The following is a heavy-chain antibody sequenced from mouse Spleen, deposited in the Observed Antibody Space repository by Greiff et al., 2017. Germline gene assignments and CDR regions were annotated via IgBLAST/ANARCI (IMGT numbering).Heavy chain of an antibody. CDR3: ARRGIYYGNYEAWFAY. Sequence: EVQLQQSGPELVKPGASVKIPCKASGYTFTDYNMDWVKQSHGKSLEWIGDINPNNGGTIYNQKFKGKATLTVDKSSSTAYMELRSLTSEDTAVYYCARRGIYYGNYEAWFAYWGQGTLVTVSA. CDR1: GYTFTDYN. V-gene: IGHV1-18*01. CDR2: INPNNGGT. J-gene: IGHJ3*01. D-gene: IGHD2-1*01.